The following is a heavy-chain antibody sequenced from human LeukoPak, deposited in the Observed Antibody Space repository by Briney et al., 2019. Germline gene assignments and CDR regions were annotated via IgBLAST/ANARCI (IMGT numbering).Heavy chain of an antibody. Sequence: WETLSLTCAVSGGSISSSNWWSWVRQPPGKGLEWIGEIYHSGSTNYNPSLTSRVTISVDKSKNQFSLKLRSVTAADTAVYYCARGYYYGGAFDIWGQGTMVTVSS. J-gene: IGHJ3*02. CDR3: ARGYYYGGAFDI. V-gene: IGHV4-4*02. CDR2: IYHSGST. CDR1: GGSISSSNW. D-gene: IGHD3-10*01.